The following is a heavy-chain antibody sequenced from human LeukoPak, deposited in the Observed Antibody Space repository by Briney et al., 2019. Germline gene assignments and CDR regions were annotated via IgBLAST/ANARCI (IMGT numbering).Heavy chain of an antibody. CDR3: ARDPGYGLGVDYGDY. V-gene: IGHV3-66*01. J-gene: IGHJ4*02. Sequence: GGSLRLSCAASGFTVSGNYMSWVRQAPGKGLEWLSVIHRGANTYYADSVKGRFTISRDSSKNTVLLQMDSLRAEDTAVYYCARDPGYGLGVDYGDYWGQGTLVTVSS. CDR1: GFTVSGNY. CDR2: IHRGANT. D-gene: IGHD3-10*01.